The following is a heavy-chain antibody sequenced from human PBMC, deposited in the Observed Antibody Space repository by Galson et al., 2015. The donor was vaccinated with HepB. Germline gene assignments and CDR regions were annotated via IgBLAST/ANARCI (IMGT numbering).Heavy chain of an antibody. CDR3: ARVVPLYDYGDYYFDY. CDR2: INSDGSST. CDR1: GFTFSSYW. Sequence: SLRLSCAASGFTFSSYWMHWVRQAPGKGLVWVSRINSDGSSTSYADSVKGRFTISRDNAKNTLYLQMNSLRAEDTAVYYCARVVPLYDYGDYYFDYWGQGTLVTVSS. V-gene: IGHV3-74*01. D-gene: IGHD4-17*01. J-gene: IGHJ4*02.